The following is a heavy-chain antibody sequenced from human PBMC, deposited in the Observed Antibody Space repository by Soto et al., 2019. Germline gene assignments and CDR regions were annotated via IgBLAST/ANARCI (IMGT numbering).Heavy chain of an antibody. D-gene: IGHD1-26*01. CDR1: GFTVSANY. CDR2: IYSGGST. J-gene: IGHJ4*02. Sequence: EVQLVESGGGLVQPGGSRRLSWAASGFTVSANYMSWVRQAPGKGLEWVSVIYSGGSTYYADSVKGRFTISRDNSKNTLYLQMNSLRAEDTAVYYCARGRELLDYWGQGTLVTVSS. V-gene: IGHV3-66*01. CDR3: ARGRELLDY.